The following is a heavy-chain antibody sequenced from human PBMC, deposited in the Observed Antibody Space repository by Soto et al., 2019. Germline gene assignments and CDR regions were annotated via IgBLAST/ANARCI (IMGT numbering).Heavy chain of an antibody. CDR1: GFTFSRDA. D-gene: IGHD2-2*01. V-gene: IGHV3-30*04. CDR3: ARDEGYGSNSGWYFDL. J-gene: IGHJ2*01. CDR2: ISYHGKKT. Sequence: GGSLRLSCAASGFTFSRDAMHWVRQAPGKGLEWVAVISYHGKKTYYADSVQGRFTISRDNSKNTLYLQMNSLGLEDTAVYYCARDEGYGSNSGWYFDLWGRGTLVTVSS.